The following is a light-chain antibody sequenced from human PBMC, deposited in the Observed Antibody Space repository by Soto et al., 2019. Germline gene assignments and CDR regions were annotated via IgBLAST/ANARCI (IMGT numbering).Light chain of an antibody. J-gene: IGKJ2*01. CDR1: QSVSSY. CDR2: DAS. Sequence: EIVLTQSPATLSLSPGERATLSCRARQSVSSYLACYQQKPGQAPRLLIYDASNRATGIPARFSGSGSGTDFPLTISSLEAEDFAVYYCQQRSNWPPYTFGQGTKREIK. V-gene: IGKV3-11*01. CDR3: QQRSNWPPYT.